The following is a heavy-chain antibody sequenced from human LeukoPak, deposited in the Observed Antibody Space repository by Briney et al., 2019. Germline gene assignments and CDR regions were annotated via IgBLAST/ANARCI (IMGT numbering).Heavy chain of an antibody. D-gene: IGHD2-21*01. CDR2: ISAYNGNT. CDR3: ARGENNYLTPLFPTEWFDP. J-gene: IGHJ5*02. CDR1: GYTFTSYG. V-gene: IGHV1-18*01. Sequence: ASVKVFCKASGYTFTSYGISWVRQAPGQGLEWMGWISAYNGNTNYAQKHQGRVTMTTDTSTSTAYMELRSLRSDDTAVYYCARGENNYLTPLFPTEWFDPWGQGTLVTVSS.